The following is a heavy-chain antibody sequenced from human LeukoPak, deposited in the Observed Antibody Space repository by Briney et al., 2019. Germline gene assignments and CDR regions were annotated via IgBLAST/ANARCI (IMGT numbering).Heavy chain of an antibody. CDR1: GFTFSDYY. V-gene: IGHV3-11*01. D-gene: IGHD2-15*01. J-gene: IGHJ4*02. CDR2: ISSSGSTI. CDR3: ASPDLDTVVAATYY. Sequence: GGSLRLSCAASGFTFSDYYMSWIRQAPGKGRGWVSYISSSGSTIYYADSVKGRFTISRDNAKNSLYLQMNSLRAEDTAVYYCASPDLDTVVAATYYWGQGTLVTVSS.